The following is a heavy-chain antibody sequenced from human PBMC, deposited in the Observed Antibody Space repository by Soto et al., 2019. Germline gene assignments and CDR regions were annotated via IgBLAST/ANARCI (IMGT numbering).Heavy chain of an antibody. Sequence: PSETLSLSCTVSGGSISSGGYFWSWIRQHPGKGLEWIGYIYYSGNTYYNPSLKSRVTISADTSKNQFSLKLSSVTAADTAVFYCARGGRSCSSASCLNWGFDPWGQGTLVTVSS. CDR1: GGSISSGGYF. J-gene: IGHJ5*02. D-gene: IGHD2-2*01. CDR2: IYYSGNT. CDR3: ARGGRSCSSASCLNWGFDP. V-gene: IGHV4-31*03.